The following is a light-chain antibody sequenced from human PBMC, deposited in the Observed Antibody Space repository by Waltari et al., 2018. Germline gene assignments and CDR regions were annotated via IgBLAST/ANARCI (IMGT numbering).Light chain of an antibody. V-gene: IGLV1-40*01. J-gene: IGLJ1*01. CDR2: GNN. CDR1: SSNIGAGYD. Sequence: QSVLRQPPSVSGAPGQRVTISCTGSSSNIGAGYDVHWYQQHPGTAPKVLIFGNNNRPSGAPDRFSGSNAGTSASLASTGLQAEDEADYYCQSYDSSLSGYVFGTGTKVTVL. CDR3: QSYDSSLSGYV.